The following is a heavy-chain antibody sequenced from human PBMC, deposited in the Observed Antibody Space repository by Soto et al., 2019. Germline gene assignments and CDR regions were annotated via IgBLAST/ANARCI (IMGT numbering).Heavy chain of an antibody. V-gene: IGHV1-69*12. CDR2: IIPMFGTA. Sequence: QVQLVQSGAEVKKPESSVKVSCKAPGGTFSTYAISWVRQAPGQGLEWMGGIIPMFGTANYAQRFQDRVTITADESTNTVYMELSSLRSEDTAVYFCASGIRLWLRRINNGYSGWGQGSLVTGSS. D-gene: IGHD5-12*01. CDR3: ASGIRLWLRRINNGYSG. CDR1: GGTFSTYA. J-gene: IGHJ4*02.